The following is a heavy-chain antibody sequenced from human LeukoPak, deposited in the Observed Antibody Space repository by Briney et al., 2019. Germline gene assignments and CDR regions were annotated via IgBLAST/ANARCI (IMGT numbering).Heavy chain of an antibody. V-gene: IGHV3-23*01. D-gene: IGHD6-13*01. J-gene: IGHJ4*02. Sequence: GGSLRLSCAASGFTFSSYAMSWVRQAPGKGLEWVSAISYSVGSTYYADSVKGRFTISRDNSKNTLYLQMSSLRAEDTAVYYCAKNVAGYYFEYWGQGALVTVSP. CDR1: GFTFSSYA. CDR3: AKNVAGYYFEY. CDR2: ISYSVGST.